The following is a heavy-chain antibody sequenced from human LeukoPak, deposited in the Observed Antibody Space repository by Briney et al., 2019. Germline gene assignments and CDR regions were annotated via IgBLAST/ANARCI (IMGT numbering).Heavy chain of an antibody. Sequence: GGSLRLSCAASGFTFSSYAMSWVRQAPGKGLEWVSAISGSGGSTYYADCVKGRFTISRDNSKNTLYLQMNSLRAEDTAVYYCAKRAGSVRFLEWSGFDYWGQGTLVTVSS. CDR1: GFTFSSYA. J-gene: IGHJ4*02. D-gene: IGHD3-3*01. CDR3: AKRAGSVRFLEWSGFDY. CDR2: ISGSGGST. V-gene: IGHV3-23*01.